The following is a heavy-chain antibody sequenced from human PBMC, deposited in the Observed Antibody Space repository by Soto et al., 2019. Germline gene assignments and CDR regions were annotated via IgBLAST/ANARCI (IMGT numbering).Heavy chain of an antibody. V-gene: IGHV1-18*01. CDR3: ARKPGFVVAATRVDYYYYMDV. CDR1: GYTFTSYG. J-gene: IGHJ6*03. CDR2: ISAYNGNT. Sequence: QVQLVQSGAEVKKPGASVKVSCKASGYTFTSYGISWVRQAPGQGLEWLGWISAYNGNTNYAQKLPGRVTMTTDTSTSTAYMELRSLRSDDTAVYYCARKPGFVVAATRVDYYYYMDVWGKGTTVTVSS. D-gene: IGHD2-15*01.